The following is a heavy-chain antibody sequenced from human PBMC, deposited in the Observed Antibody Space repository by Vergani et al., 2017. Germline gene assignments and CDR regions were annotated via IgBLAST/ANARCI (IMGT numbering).Heavy chain of an antibody. CDR3: AIMGVYDEGDAFRIGYFDS. CDR2: IYSTGST. J-gene: IGHJ4*02. Sequence: QVQLQESGPGLVKPSQTLSLTCSVSGDSISSGVYYWNWIRQHPGKGLEWIGYIYSTGSTHHNPSLRRRINMSVDTSKNQFSLKLNSVTAADTAMYYCAIMGVYDEGDAFRIGYFDSWGPGILVTVSS. D-gene: IGHD3-22*01. V-gene: IGHV4-31*03. CDR1: GDSISSGVYY.